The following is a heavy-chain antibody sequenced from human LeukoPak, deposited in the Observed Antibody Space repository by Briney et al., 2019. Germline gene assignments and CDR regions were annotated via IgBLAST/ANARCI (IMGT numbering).Heavy chain of an antibody. CDR1: GGSISSYY. CDR2: IYYSGST. V-gene: IGHV4-59*08. J-gene: IGHJ5*02. Sequence: SETLSLTCTVSGGSISSYYWSWIRQPPGKGLEWIGYIYYSGSTNYNPSLKSRVTISVDTSKNQFSLKLSSVTAADTAVYYCARRADWFDPWGQGTLVTVSS. CDR3: ARRADWFDP.